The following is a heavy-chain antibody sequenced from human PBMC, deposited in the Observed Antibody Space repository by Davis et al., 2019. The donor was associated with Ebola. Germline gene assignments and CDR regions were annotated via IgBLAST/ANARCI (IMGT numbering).Heavy chain of an antibody. CDR1: GFTFGDYA. CDR2: ISYDGSNK. J-gene: IGHJ4*02. CDR3: TGSGGSAGDY. Sequence: GGSLRLSCTASGFTFGDYAMSWVRQAPGKGLEWVAVISYDGSNKYYADSVKGRFTISRDNSKNTLYLQMNSLKTEDTAVYYCTGSGGSAGDYWGQGTLVTVSS. V-gene: IGHV3-30-3*01. D-gene: IGHD2-15*01.